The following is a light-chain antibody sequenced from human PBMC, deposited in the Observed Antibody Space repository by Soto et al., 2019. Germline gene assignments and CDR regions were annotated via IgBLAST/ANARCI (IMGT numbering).Light chain of an antibody. CDR1: QSVSSY. CDR2: DAS. J-gene: IGKJ1*01. V-gene: IGKV3-11*01. CDR3: QQRSNWPPTWR. Sequence: EIVLTQSPATLSLSPGGRATLSCRASQSVSSYLAWYQQKPGQAPRLLIYDASNRATGIPARFSGSGSGTDFTLTISSLEPEDFAVYYCQQRSNWPPTWRFGQGTNVDIK.